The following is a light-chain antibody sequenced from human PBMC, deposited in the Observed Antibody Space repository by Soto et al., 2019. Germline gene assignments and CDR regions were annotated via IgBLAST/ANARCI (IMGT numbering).Light chain of an antibody. CDR1: QSVSSY. CDR2: DAS. V-gene: IGKV3-11*01. CDR3: QQRSNRGT. J-gene: IGKJ1*01. Sequence: EIVLTQSPATLSLSPGERATLSCRASQSVSSYLAWYQQKPGQAPRLLIYDASNRATGIPARFSGSGSGTDFTLTISSLEPEDFAVYYCQQRSNRGTFAQGTKVDIK.